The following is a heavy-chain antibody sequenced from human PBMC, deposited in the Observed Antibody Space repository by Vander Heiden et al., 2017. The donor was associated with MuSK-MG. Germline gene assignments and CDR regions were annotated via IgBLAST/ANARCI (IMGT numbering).Heavy chain of an antibody. CDR1: GFTVSSNY. CDR3: ARGYGDLDY. J-gene: IGHJ4*02. CDR2: IYSGGST. Sequence: EVLLLESGGGLIHQGGSLRLSCAASGFTVSSNYLRGLGPPPGKGLEWVSVIYSGGSTYYADSVKSRCTISRDNTKNTLYLQMNSLRAEDTAVYYCARGYGDLDYWGQGTLVTVSS. V-gene: IGHV3-53*03. D-gene: IGHD4-17*01.